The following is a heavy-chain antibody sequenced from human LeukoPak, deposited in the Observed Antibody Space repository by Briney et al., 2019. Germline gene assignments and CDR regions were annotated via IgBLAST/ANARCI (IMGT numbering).Heavy chain of an antibody. Sequence: GGSLRLSCVASGFTFSSYSMNWVRQAPGKGLEWVSSISSSSSYIYYADSVKGRFTISRDNAKNSLYLQMNSLRAEDTAVYYCARDGEKWELPFDYWGQGTLVTVSS. CDR1: GFTFSSYS. J-gene: IGHJ4*02. CDR2: ISSSSSYI. CDR3: ARDGEKWELPFDY. D-gene: IGHD1-26*01. V-gene: IGHV3-21*01.